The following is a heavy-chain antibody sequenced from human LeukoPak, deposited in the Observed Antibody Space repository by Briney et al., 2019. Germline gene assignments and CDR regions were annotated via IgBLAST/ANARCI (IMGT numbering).Heavy chain of an antibody. CDR2: IYYSGSS. J-gene: IGHJ5*02. Sequence: SETLSLTCTVSGGSISSSRFYWGWIRPPPGKGLVWIGSIYYSGSSYYTPSLKTRVPISVDTSKNQYSLNLSSVTPADTAVYYCARFGPVGYHWGEGPGVAVST. CDR1: GGSISSSRFY. D-gene: IGHD1-26*01. CDR3: ARFGPVGYH. V-gene: IGHV4-39*01.